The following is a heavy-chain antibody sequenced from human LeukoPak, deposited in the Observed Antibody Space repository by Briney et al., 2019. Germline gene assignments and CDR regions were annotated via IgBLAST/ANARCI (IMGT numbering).Heavy chain of an antibody. CDR3: TTGPYYYDSSGYYESDDAFDI. CDR1: GFTFSNAW. J-gene: IGHJ3*02. CDR2: IKSKTDGGTT. D-gene: IGHD3-22*01. V-gene: IGHV3-15*01. Sequence: GGSLRRSCAASGFTFSNAWMSWVRQAPGKGLEWVGRIKSKTDGGTTDYAAPVKGRFTISRDDSKNTLYLQMNSLKTEDTAVYYCTTGPYYYDSSGYYESDDAFDIWGQGTMVTVSS.